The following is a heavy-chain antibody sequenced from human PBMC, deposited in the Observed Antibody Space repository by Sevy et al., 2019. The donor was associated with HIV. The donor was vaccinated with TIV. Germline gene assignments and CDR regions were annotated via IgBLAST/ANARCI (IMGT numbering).Heavy chain of an antibody. CDR2: IKPDGREG. CDR1: GFTFSSYW. CDR3: ARGDYYDSSGFYIDAFDV. J-gene: IGHJ3*01. Sequence: GGSLRLSCTASGFTFSSYWMSWVRQAPGRGLEWVANIKPDGREGYYGDSVKGRFTISRDNAKNSLYLQMNSLRAGDTAVYYCARGDYYDSSGFYIDAFDVWGQGTMVTVSS. D-gene: IGHD3-22*01. V-gene: IGHV3-7*04.